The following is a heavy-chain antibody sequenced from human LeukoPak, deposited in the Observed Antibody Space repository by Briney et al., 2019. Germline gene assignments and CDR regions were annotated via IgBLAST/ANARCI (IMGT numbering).Heavy chain of an antibody. CDR3: ARDSTSIAARPGDY. J-gene: IGHJ4*02. D-gene: IGHD6-6*01. Sequence: QPGRSLRLSCAASGFTFSSYAMSWVRPARGMGLEWVSAISGSGGSTYYADSVKGRITISRDNSKNTLYLQMNSLRAEDTAVYYCARDSTSIAARPGDYWGQGTLVTVSS. CDR1: GFTFSSYA. CDR2: ISGSGGST. V-gene: IGHV3-23*01.